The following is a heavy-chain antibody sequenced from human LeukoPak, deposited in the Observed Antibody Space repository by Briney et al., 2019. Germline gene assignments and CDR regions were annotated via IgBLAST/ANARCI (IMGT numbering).Heavy chain of an antibody. D-gene: IGHD3-9*01. CDR2: IYYSGST. CDR1: GGSISSYY. J-gene: IGHJ4*02. Sequence: LSETLSLTCTVSGGSISSYYWSWIRQPPGKGLEWIGYIYYSGSTNYNPSLKSRVTISVDTSKNQFSLKLSSVTAADTAVYYCARLSLRYFDCWGQGTLVTVSS. CDR3: ARLSLRYFDC. V-gene: IGHV4-59*08.